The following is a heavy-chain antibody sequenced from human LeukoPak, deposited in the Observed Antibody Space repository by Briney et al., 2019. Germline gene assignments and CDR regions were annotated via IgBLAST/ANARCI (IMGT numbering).Heavy chain of an antibody. CDR3: ARDRYGDGFAHFDY. J-gene: IGHJ4*02. Sequence: ASVKVFCRASGYTFTSYAMHWVRQAPGQGLEWMGGITHSGGTNYPQKLQCRGAITMYTYITTAYIDLSRMTSHDTAVYYCARDRYGDGFAHFDYWGQGTLVTVSS. D-gene: IGHD5-24*01. V-gene: IGHV1-2*02. CDR2: ITHSGGT. CDR1: GYTFTSYA.